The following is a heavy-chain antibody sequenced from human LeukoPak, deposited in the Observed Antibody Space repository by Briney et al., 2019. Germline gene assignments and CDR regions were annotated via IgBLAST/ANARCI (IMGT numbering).Heavy chain of an antibody. J-gene: IGHJ4*02. V-gene: IGHV4-34*01. CDR3: ARGDYGDYWIDY. CDR2: INHSGST. CDR1: GGSFSVYY. Sequence: PSETRSLTCAVYGGSFSVYYWSWIRHPPGKGLEWIGEINHSGSTNYNPSLKSRVTISVDTSKNQFSLKLSSVTAADTAVYYCARGDYGDYWIDYWGQGTLVTVSS. D-gene: IGHD4-17*01.